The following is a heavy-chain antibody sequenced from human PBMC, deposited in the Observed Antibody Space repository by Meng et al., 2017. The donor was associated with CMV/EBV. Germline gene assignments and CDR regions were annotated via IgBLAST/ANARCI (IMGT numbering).Heavy chain of an antibody. CDR3: AREGALAYFDY. J-gene: IGHJ4*02. V-gene: IGHV1-69*12. CDR2: IIPIFGTA. Sequence: QVQLVQSVVEVMKPGSSVKVPCKASGGTFSSYASSWVRQAPGQGLEWMRGIIPIFGTANYAQKFQGRVTITADESTSTAYMELSSLRSEDTAVYYCAREGALAYFDYWGQGTLVTVSS. CDR1: GGTFSSYA. D-gene: IGHD5-12*01.